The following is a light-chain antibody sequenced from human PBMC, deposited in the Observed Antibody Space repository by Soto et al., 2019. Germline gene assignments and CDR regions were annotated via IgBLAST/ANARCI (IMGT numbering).Light chain of an antibody. Sequence: SYELTQPPSVSVAPGQTARITCGGNNIASKTVHWYQQKPGQAPVLVVYDDSDRPSGIPERFSGSNSGSTATPTISTVEAGDEADYYCQVWDSTSDHRYVFGTGTKVTVL. V-gene: IGLV3-21*02. J-gene: IGLJ1*01. CDR1: NIASKT. CDR2: DDS. CDR3: QVWDSTSDHRYV.